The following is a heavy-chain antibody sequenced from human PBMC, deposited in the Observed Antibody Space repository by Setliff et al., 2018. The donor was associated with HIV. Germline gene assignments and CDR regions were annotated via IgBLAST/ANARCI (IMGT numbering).Heavy chain of an antibody. CDR2: IYYSGST. CDR1: GGSISSSSYY. Sequence: SETLSLTCTVSGGSISSSSYYWGWIRQPPGKGLEWIGSIYYSGSTYYNPSLKSRVTMSVDTSKNQFSLKLSSVTAADTAVYYCARDRLTYYFDYWGQGILVTVSS. CDR3: ARDRLTYYFDY. J-gene: IGHJ4*02. D-gene: IGHD3-22*01. V-gene: IGHV4-39*07.